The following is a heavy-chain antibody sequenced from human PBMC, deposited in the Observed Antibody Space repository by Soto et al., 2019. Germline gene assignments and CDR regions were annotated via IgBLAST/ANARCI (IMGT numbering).Heavy chain of an antibody. CDR3: ARDPGLRFLEWLLYY. CDR1: GFTFSSYG. CDR2: IWYDGSNK. J-gene: IGHJ4*02. D-gene: IGHD3-3*01. V-gene: IGHV3-33*01. Sequence: GGSLRLSCAASGFTFSSYGMHWVRQAPGKGLEWVAVIWYDGSNKYYADSVKGRFTISRDNSKNTLYLQMNSLRAEDTAVYYCARDPGLRFLEWLLYYWGQGTLVTVSS.